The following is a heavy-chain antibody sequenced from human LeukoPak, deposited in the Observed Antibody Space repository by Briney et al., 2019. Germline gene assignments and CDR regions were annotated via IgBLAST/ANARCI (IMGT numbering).Heavy chain of an antibody. CDR3: ARDNHDGCSDY. V-gene: IGHV3-48*02. D-gene: IGHD2-15*01. Sequence: GGSLRLSCAASGFTFSSYRMGWVRQAPGRGLVWVSFVSNTGGAKYYADSAKGRFTISRDNAHNSVYLQMNSLRDEDAALYYCARDNHDGCSDYWGQGTLVTVSS. CDR2: VSNTGGAK. J-gene: IGHJ4*02. CDR1: GFTFSSYR.